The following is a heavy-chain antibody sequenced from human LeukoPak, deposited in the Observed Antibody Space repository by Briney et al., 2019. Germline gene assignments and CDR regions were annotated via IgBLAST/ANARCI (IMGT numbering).Heavy chain of an antibody. CDR1: GGSISSSSFQ. J-gene: IGHJ6*03. CDR2: IYYSGNT. CDR3: ARQHYYESFMDV. Sequence: SETLALTCTVYGGSISSSSFQWGWIRQPPGKGLEWIGSIYYSGNTYYNPSLKSRVTISVDTSKNQFSLKLNSVTAADTAVYYCARQHYYESFMDVWGKGTTVTISS. V-gene: IGHV4-39*01. D-gene: IGHD3-22*01.